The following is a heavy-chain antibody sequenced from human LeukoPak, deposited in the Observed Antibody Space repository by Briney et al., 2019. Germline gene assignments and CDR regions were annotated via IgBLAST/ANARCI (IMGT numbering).Heavy chain of an antibody. Sequence: GASVKVSCKASGYTFTGYYMHWVRQAPGQGLEWMGIINPNDGSTTYAQKFQGRVTMTRDMSTSTVYMDLSSLRSEDTAVYYCAREDSRDYAFDFWGQGTMVTVSS. V-gene: IGHV1-46*01. CDR2: INPNDGST. J-gene: IGHJ3*01. CDR1: GYTFTGYY. CDR3: AREDSRDYAFDF. D-gene: IGHD6-13*01.